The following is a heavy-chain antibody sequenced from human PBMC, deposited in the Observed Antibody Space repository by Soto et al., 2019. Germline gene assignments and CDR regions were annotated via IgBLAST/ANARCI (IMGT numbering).Heavy chain of an antibody. V-gene: IGHV3-23*01. CDR2: ISGSGGST. J-gene: IGHJ2*01. CDR1: GFTFDDYG. CDR3: AKFGVSDTWYFDL. D-gene: IGHD3-16*01. Sequence: GGSLRLSCAASGFTFDDYGMSWVRQAPGKGLEWVSAISGSGGSTYYADSVKGRFTISRDNSKNTLYLQMNSLRAEDTAVYYCAKFGVSDTWYFDLWGRGTLVTVSS.